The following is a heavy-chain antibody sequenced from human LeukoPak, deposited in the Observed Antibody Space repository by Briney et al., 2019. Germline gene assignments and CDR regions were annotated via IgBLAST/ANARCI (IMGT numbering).Heavy chain of an antibody. J-gene: IGHJ4*02. CDR1: GGSISSSSYY. CDR2: IYTSGST. Sequence: PSETLSLTCTVSGGSISSSSYYWGWIRQPPGKGLEWIGSIYTSGSTNYNPSLKSRVTMSVDTSKNQFSLKLSSVTAADTAVYYCARDFYCSSTSCYDYWGQGTLVTVSS. V-gene: IGHV4-39*07. D-gene: IGHD2-2*01. CDR3: ARDFYCSSTSCYDY.